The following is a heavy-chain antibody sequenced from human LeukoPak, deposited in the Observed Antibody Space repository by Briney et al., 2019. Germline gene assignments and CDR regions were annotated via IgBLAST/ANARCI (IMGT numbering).Heavy chain of an antibody. CDR2: INPNSGGT. Sequence: ASVKVSCKASGYTFTGYYMHWVRQAPGQGLEWMGWINPNSGGTNYAQKFQGRVTMTGDTSISTAYRELSRLRSDDTAVYYCARGSMVRGVIITPPFDYWGQGTLVTVSS. D-gene: IGHD3-10*01. J-gene: IGHJ4*02. CDR3: ARGSMVRGVIITPPFDY. CDR1: GYTFTGYY. V-gene: IGHV1-2*02.